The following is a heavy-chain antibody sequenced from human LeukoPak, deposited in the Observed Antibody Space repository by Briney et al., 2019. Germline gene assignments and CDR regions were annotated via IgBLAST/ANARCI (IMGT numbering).Heavy chain of an antibody. CDR1: GFKFGDYW. D-gene: IGHD3-22*01. CDR2: INQDGYDK. J-gene: IGHJ4*02. V-gene: IGHV3-7*01. CDR3: ARVYHYHESSGRHYYFDN. Sequence: PGGSLRLSCTSSGFKFGDYWMRWVRQAPGKGLEWVANINQDGYDKTYVDSVKGRFTISRDNAKNSVYLQMNSLRAEDTAVYYCARVYHYHESSGRHYYFDNWGQGTLGTVSS.